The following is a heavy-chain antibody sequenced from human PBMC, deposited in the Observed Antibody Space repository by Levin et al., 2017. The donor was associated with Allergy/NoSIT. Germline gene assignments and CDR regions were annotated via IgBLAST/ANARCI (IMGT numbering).Heavy chain of an antibody. J-gene: IGHJ4*02. CDR1: GFTFDDYG. V-gene: IGHV3-20*04. CDR3: ARDKGIAVAGGFDY. CDR2: INCKGGRT. Sequence: ETLSLTCAASGFTFDDYGMNWVRQAPGKGLEWVSGINCKGGRTGYADSVKGRFTISRDNAKNSLYLQMNSLRAEDTALYYCARDKGIAVAGGFDYWGQGTLVTVSS. D-gene: IGHD6-19*01.